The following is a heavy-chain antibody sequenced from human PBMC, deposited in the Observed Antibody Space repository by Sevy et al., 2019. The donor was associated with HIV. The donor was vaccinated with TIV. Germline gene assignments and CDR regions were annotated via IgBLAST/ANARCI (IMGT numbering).Heavy chain of an antibody. D-gene: IGHD3-16*01. Sequence: GGSLRLSCAASGFTFSNAWMSWVRQAPGKGLEWVGRIKSKTDGGTTDYAAPVKGRFTISRDDSKNTLYLQMNSLKTEDTAVYYCTTGLKMITAFRPVDYWGQGTLVTVSS. J-gene: IGHJ4*02. CDR1: GFTFSNAW. CDR3: TTGLKMITAFRPVDY. V-gene: IGHV3-15*01. CDR2: IKSKTDGGTT.